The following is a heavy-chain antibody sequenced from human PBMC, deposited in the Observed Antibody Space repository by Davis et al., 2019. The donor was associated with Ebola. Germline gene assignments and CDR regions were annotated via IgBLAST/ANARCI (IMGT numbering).Heavy chain of an antibody. CDR3: ARPPGDIVVVPAAQSYYYYYYMDV. D-gene: IGHD2-2*01. CDR2: MSYDGRHT. J-gene: IGHJ6*03. Sequence: GESLKISCAAFAFTFGTYGMHWVRQAPGKGLAWVASMSYDGRHTSYIDSVKGRFTISRDNSKNTLYLQMNSLRAEDTAVYYCARPPGDIVVVPAAQSYYYYYYMDVWGKGTTVTVSS. CDR1: AFTFGTYG. V-gene: IGHV3-30*03.